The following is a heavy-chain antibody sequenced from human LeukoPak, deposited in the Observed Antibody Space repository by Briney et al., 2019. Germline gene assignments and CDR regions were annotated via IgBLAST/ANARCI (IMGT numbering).Heavy chain of an antibody. D-gene: IGHD6-19*01. CDR1: GGSISSSSYY. Sequence: PSETLSLTCTVSGGSISSSSYYWGWIRQPPGKGLEWIGSIYYSGSTYYNPSLKSRVTISVDTSKNQFSLKLSSVTAADTAVYYCARQGEQWLVRAFDIWGQGTMVTVSS. V-gene: IGHV4-39*01. CDR3: ARQGEQWLVRAFDI. J-gene: IGHJ3*02. CDR2: IYYSGST.